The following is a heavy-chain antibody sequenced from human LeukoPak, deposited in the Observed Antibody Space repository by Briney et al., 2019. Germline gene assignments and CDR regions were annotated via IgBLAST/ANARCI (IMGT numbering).Heavy chain of an antibody. CDR1: GGSISSYY. J-gene: IGHJ4*02. D-gene: IGHD3-10*01. Sequence: SETLSLTCTVSGGSISSYYWSWIRQPPGKGLEWIGYIYYSGSTNYNPSLKSRVTISVDTSKNQFSLKLSSVTAADTAVYYCARSGYGSGSYSMNYWGQGTLVTVSS. CDR3: ARSGYGSGSYSMNY. CDR2: IYYSGST. V-gene: IGHV4-59*08.